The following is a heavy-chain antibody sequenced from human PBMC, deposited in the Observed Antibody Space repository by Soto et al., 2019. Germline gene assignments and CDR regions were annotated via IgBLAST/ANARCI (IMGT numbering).Heavy chain of an antibody. D-gene: IGHD2-2*01. CDR1: GFTVSSNY. J-gene: IGHJ4*02. CDR2: IYSGGST. V-gene: IGHV3-53*01. Sequence: EVQLVESGGGLIQPGGSLRLSCAASGFTVSSNYMSWVRQAPGKGLEWVSVIYSGGSTYYADSVKGRFTISRDNSKNTLYLQINSLRAEETAVYYCARTYGTRDFDYWGQGTLVTVSS. CDR3: ARTYGTRDFDY.